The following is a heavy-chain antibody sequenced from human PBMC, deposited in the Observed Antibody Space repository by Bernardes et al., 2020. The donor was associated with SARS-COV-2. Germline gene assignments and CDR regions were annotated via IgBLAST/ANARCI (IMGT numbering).Heavy chain of an antibody. D-gene: IGHD5-12*01. CDR1: GDSISSGSYY. CDR3: ARKADVGGYDPLYAFDI. J-gene: IGHJ3*02. V-gene: IGHV4-61*02. Sequence: SETLSLTCIVSGDSISSGSYYWTWIRQPAGKGLEWIGRIYTSGFTNYNPSLKSRVTISLDTSENHFSLKLSSVTAADTAIYYCARKADVGGYDPLYAFDIWGQGTMVTVSS. CDR2: IYTSGFT.